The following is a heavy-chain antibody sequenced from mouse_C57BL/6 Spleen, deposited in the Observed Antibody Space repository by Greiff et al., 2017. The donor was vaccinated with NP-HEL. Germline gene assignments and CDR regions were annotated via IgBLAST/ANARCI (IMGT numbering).Heavy chain of an antibody. CDR2: IYPGDGDT. CDR3: ARSYSNYGSLAY. Sequence: QVQLKESGAELVKPGASVKISCKASGYAFSSYWMNWVKQRPGKGLEWIGQIYPGDGDTNYNGKFKGKATLTADKSSSTAYMQLSSLTSEDSAVYFCARSYSNYGSLAYWGQGTLVTVSA. J-gene: IGHJ3*01. CDR1: GYAFSSYW. V-gene: IGHV1-80*01. D-gene: IGHD2-5*01.